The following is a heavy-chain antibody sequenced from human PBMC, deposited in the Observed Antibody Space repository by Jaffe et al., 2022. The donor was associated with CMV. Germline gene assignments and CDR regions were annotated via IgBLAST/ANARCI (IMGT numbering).Heavy chain of an antibody. CDR3: ARQGPHCTNGVCYTSYYYYGMDV. Sequence: QVQLQESGPGLVKPSETLSLTCTVSGGSISSYYWSWIRQPAGKGLEWIGRIYTSGSTNYNPSLKSRVTMSVDTSKNQFSLKLSSVTAADTAVYYCARQGPHCTNGVCYTSYYYYGMDVWGQGTTVTVSS. CDR2: IYTSGST. D-gene: IGHD2-8*01. V-gene: IGHV4-4*07. CDR1: GGSISSYY. J-gene: IGHJ6*02.